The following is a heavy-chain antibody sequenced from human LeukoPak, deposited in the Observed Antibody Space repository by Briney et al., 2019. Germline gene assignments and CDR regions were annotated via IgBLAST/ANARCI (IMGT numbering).Heavy chain of an antibody. CDR3: AGMITFYVDV. CDR2: INHSGST. Sequence: SEALSLTCAVYGGSFSGYYWSWIRQPPGKGLEWIGEINHSGSTNYNPSLKSRVTISVDTSKNQFSLKLSSVTAADTAVYYCAGMITFYVDVWGQGTTVTVSS. V-gene: IGHV4-34*01. J-gene: IGHJ6*02. D-gene: IGHD3-16*01. CDR1: GGSFSGYY.